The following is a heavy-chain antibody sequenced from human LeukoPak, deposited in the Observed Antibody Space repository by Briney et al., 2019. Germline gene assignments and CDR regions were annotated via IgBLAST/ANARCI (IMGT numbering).Heavy chain of an antibody. CDR2: ISGSGGST. Sequence: PGGSLRLSCAASGFTFSSYAMSWVRQAPGKGLEWVSAISGSGGSTYYADSVKGRFTISRDNSKNTLYLQMNSLRAEDTAVYYCAKLTARYYYDSSGYYPFDYWGQGTLVTVSS. J-gene: IGHJ4*02. V-gene: IGHV3-23*01. CDR3: AKLTARYYYDSSGYYPFDY. CDR1: GFTFSSYA. D-gene: IGHD3-22*01.